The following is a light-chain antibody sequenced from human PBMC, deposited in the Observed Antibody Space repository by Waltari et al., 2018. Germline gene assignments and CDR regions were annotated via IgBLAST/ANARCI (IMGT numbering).Light chain of an antibody. CDR1: NIGSKS. CDR3: QVWDSSSDHHVV. J-gene: IGLJ2*01. V-gene: IGLV3-21*04. CDR2: DDS. Sequence: SYVLTQPPSVSVAPGKTARITCGGNNIGSKSVHWYQQKPGQAPVLVIYDDSDRPSGVPERFSGDNSGNTATLAISRVEAGDEADYYCQVWDSSSDHHVVFGGGTKLTVL.